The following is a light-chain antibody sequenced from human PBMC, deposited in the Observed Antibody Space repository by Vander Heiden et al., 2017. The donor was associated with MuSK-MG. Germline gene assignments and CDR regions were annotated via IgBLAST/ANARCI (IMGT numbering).Light chain of an antibody. CDR1: QGISNS. V-gene: IGKV1-NL1*01. Sequence: DIQMTQSPSSLSASVGDRVTITCRASQGISNSLAWYQQKPGKAPKLLLYAASRLESGVPSRFSGSGSGTDYTLTISSRQPEDFAPYYCQQDDSNPPWTFGQGTKVEIK. CDR2: AAS. J-gene: IGKJ1*01. CDR3: QQDDSNPPWT.